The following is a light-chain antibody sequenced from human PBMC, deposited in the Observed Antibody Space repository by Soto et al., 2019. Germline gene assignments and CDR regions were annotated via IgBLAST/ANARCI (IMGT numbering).Light chain of an antibody. Sequence: EIVLTQSPATLSLSPGERATLSCRASQSVSSYLAWYQQKPGQAPGLLIYDASNRATGIPARFSGSGSGTDFTLTISSLEPEDFAVSYCQQRSNWPITFGQGTRLEIK. V-gene: IGKV3-11*01. CDR2: DAS. CDR1: QSVSSY. J-gene: IGKJ5*01. CDR3: QQRSNWPIT.